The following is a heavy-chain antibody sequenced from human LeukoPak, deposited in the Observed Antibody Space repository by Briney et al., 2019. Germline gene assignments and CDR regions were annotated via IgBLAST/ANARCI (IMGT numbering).Heavy chain of an antibody. CDR1: GFRFGSHA. CDR2: IWYDGSNK. J-gene: IGHJ6*02. Sequence: GGSLRLSCAASGFRFGSHAVHWVRQAPGKGLEWLAQIWYDGSNKYYVDSVKGRFTTSRDNPKNTVYLQMNSLRAEDTAVYFCARDGQQLAPYAMDVWGQGTTVNVSS. D-gene: IGHD6-13*01. V-gene: IGHV3-33*01. CDR3: ARDGQQLAPYAMDV.